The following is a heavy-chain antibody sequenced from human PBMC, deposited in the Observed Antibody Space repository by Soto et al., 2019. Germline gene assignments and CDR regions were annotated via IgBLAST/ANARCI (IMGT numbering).Heavy chain of an antibody. J-gene: IGHJ3*02. CDR3: ASTGDYYDSSGYYPPLDAFDI. CDR2: IIPIFGTA. V-gene: IGHV1-69*13. D-gene: IGHD3-22*01. CDR1: GGTFSSYA. Sequence: ASVKVSCKAAGGTFSSYAISWVRQAPGQGLEWMGGIIPIFGTANYAQKFQGRVTITADESTSTAYMELSSLRSEDTAVYYCASTGDYYDSSGYYPPLDAFDIWGPVTMVTVSS.